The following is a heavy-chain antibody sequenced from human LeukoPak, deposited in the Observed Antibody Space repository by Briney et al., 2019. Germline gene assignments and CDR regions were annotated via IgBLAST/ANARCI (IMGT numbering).Heavy chain of an antibody. CDR1: GYTFTSYG. V-gene: IGHV1-2*02. Sequence: ASVKVSCKASGYTFTSYGISWVRQAPGQGLEWMGWINPNSGGTNYAQKFQGRVTMTRDTSISTAYMELSRLRSDDTAVYYCARVMTTVTTNWFDPWGQGTLVTVSS. CDR2: INPNSGGT. J-gene: IGHJ5*02. D-gene: IGHD4-17*01. CDR3: ARVMTTVTTNWFDP.